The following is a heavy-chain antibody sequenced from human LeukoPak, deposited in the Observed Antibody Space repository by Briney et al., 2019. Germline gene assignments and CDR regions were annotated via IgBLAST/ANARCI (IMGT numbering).Heavy chain of an antibody. CDR1: GFTFSSYA. D-gene: IGHD3-3*01. CDR2: ISGSGGST. Sequence: GGSLTLSCAASGFTFSSYAMSWVRQAPGKGLEWVSAISGSGGSTYYANSVKGRFTISRDNYKNTLYLQMNSLRAEDTAVYYCAKGNYYDFWSGYYIDYWGQGTLVTVSS. V-gene: IGHV3-23*01. J-gene: IGHJ4*02. CDR3: AKGNYYDFWSGYYIDY.